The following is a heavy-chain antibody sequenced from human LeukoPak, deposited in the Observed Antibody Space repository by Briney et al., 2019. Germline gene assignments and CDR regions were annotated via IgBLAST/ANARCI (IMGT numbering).Heavy chain of an antibody. CDR1: GFTFSSYW. CDR3: ARDWPPYDSSGQYAFDI. CDR2: IKQDGSEK. V-gene: IGHV3-7*01. Sequence: GGSLRLSCAASGFTFSSYWMSWVRQAPGKGLEWVANIKQDGSEKHYVDSVKGRFTVSRDNAKNSLYLQMSSLRAEDTAVYYCARDWPPYDSSGQYAFDIWGQGTMVTVSS. J-gene: IGHJ3*02. D-gene: IGHD3-22*01.